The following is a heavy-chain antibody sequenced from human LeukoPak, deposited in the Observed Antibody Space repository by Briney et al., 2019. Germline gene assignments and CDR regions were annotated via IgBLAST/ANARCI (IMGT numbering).Heavy chain of an antibody. CDR1: GFTFSTYG. CDR3: AGPIFGVVMNPFDY. D-gene: IGHD3-3*01. Sequence: GGSLRLSCAASGFTFSTYGMHWVRQAPGKGLEWVAFIRYDGSNKYYADSVKGRFTISRDNSKNTLFLQMNSLRAEDTAVYYCAGPIFGVVMNPFDYWGQGTLVTVSS. V-gene: IGHV3-30*02. CDR2: IRYDGSNK. J-gene: IGHJ4*02.